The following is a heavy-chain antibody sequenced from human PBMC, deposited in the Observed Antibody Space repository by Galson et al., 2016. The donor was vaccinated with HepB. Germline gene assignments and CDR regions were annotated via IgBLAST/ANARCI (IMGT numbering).Heavy chain of an antibody. J-gene: IGHJ4*02. V-gene: IGHV3-30-3*01. CDR3: ARGRWESGWVSDY. CDR2: FSYDGTDK. D-gene: IGHD6-19*01. Sequence: SLRLSCAASGFTFSSYAMHWVRQAPGKGLEWVSVFSYDGTDKYYADSVKGRFTMSRDNSKNTLYLHINSLRAEDTAVYYCARGRWESGWVSDYWGQGTLVTVSS. CDR1: GFTFSSYA.